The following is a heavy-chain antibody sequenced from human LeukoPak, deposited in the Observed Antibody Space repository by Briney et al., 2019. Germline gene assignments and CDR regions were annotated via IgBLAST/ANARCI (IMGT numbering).Heavy chain of an antibody. CDR2: IVVGSGNT. CDR1: GFTFTSSA. CDR3: AADLDNWNYAAY. V-gene: IGHV1-58*02. Sequence: ASVKVSCKASGFTFTSSAMQWVRQARGQRLEWIGWIVVGSGNTNYAQKFQERVTITRDMSTSTAYMELSSLRSEDTAVYYCAADLDNWNYAAYWGQGTLVTVSS. J-gene: IGHJ4*02. D-gene: IGHD1-7*01.